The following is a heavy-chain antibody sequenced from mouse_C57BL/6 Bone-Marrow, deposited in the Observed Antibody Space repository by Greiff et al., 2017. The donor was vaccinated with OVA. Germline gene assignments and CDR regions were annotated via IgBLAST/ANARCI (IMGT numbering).Heavy chain of an antibody. J-gene: IGHJ4*01. CDR3: ARSNSHYYYGSPYYYAMDY. CDR2: IWSGGST. CDR1: GFSLTSYG. D-gene: IGHD1-1*01. Sequence: QVQLQQSGPGLVQPSQSLSITCTVSGFSLTSYGVHWVRQSPGKGLEWLGVIWSGGSTDYNAAFISSLSISKDNSKSQVFFKMNSLQADDTAIYYCARSNSHYYYGSPYYYAMDYWGQGTSVTVSS. V-gene: IGHV2-2*01.